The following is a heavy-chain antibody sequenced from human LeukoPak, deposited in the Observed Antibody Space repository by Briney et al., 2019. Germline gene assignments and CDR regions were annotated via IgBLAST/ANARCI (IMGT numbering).Heavy chain of an antibody. CDR1: GFTFSSYE. J-gene: IGHJ4*02. V-gene: IGHV3-74*01. CDR2: INSDGSST. CDR3: ARGAGSGYYLVWY. D-gene: IGHD3-22*01. Sequence: GGSLRLSCAASGFTFSSYEMNWVRQAPGKGLVWVSRINSDGSSTSYADSVKGRFTISGDNAKNTLYLQMNSLRAEDTAVYYCARGAGSGYYLVWYWGQGTLVTVSS.